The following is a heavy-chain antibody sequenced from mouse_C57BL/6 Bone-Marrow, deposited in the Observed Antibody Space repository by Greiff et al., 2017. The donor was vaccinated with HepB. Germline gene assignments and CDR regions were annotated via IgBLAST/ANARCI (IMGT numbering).Heavy chain of an antibody. Sequence: EVQLVESGPGLVKPSQSLSLTCSVTGYSITSGYYWNWIRQFPGNKLEWMGYISYDGSNNYNPSLKNRISITRDTSKNQFFLKLNSVTTEDTATYYCARENWAYYFDYWGQGTTLTVSS. D-gene: IGHD4-1*01. J-gene: IGHJ2*01. CDR3: ARENWAYYFDY. V-gene: IGHV3-6*01. CDR1: GYSITSGYY. CDR2: ISYDGSN.